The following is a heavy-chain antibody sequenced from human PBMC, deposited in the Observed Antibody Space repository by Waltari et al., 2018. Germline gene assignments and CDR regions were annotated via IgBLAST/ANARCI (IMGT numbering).Heavy chain of an antibody. Sequence: QVQLVQSAAEVKKPGSSVKVSCKASGGTFSSYAISWVRQAPGEGLEWRGGIIPNFGTANYDPKFQGRVTITTDESTSTAYMELSSVRSEDTAVYYCARGLTVTRHYYYMDVWGKGTTVTVSS. CDR3: ARGLTVTRHYYYMDV. V-gene: IGHV1-69*05. CDR1: GGTFSSYA. J-gene: IGHJ6*03. CDR2: IIPNFGTA. D-gene: IGHD4-17*01.